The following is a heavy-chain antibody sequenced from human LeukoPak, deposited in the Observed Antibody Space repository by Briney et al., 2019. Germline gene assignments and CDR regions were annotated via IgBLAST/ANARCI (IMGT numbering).Heavy chain of an antibody. D-gene: IGHD4-17*01. Sequence: GGSLRLSCAPSGFTFSRHGMHWVRQAPGKGLEWVAVISYDGSNKYYADSVKGRFTISRDNSKNTLYLQMNSLRAEDTAVYYCARYHGDRGLEYDYWGQGTLVTVSS. CDR1: GFTFSRHG. J-gene: IGHJ4*02. CDR3: ARYHGDRGLEYDY. V-gene: IGHV3-30*03. CDR2: ISYDGSNK.